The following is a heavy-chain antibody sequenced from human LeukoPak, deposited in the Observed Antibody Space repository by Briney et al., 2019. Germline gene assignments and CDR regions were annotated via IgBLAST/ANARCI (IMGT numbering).Heavy chain of an antibody. CDR1: GYTFTGYY. J-gene: IGHJ4*02. V-gene: IGHV1-2*02. CDR2: INPNSGGT. D-gene: IGHD3-10*01. Sequence: GASVKVSCKASGYTFTGYYMHWVRQAPGQGLEWMGWINPNSGGTNYAQKFQGRVTMTRNTSISTAYMELSSLRSEDTAVYYCARGWYGSGSYISTNYWGQGTLVTVSS. CDR3: ARGWYGSGSYISTNY.